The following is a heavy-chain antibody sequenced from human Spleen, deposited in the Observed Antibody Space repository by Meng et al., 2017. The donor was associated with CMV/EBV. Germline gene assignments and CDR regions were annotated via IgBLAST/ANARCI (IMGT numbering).Heavy chain of an antibody. Sequence: ASVKVSCKASGYTLTKFDIHWVRQATGQGLEWMGWINLHSGNTGYAQKFQGRVTMTRNTSISTAYLELSSLRSEDTAVYHCARPQRACSSTSCEYYFDYWGQGTLVTVSS. D-gene: IGHD2-2*01. V-gene: IGHV1-8*01. J-gene: IGHJ4*02. CDR2: INLHSGNT. CDR1: GYTLTKFD. CDR3: ARPQRACSSTSCEYYFDY.